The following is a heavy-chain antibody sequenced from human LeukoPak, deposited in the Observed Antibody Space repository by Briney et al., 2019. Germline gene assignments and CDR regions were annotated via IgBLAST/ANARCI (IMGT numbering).Heavy chain of an antibody. CDR3: ARGGYYDSSGYYSS. CDR2: ISAYNGNT. V-gene: IGHV1-18*01. J-gene: IGHJ4*02. Sequence: ASVKVSCKATGYTFTSYGISWVRQAPGQGLEWMGWISAYNGNTNYAQKLQGRVTMTTDTSTSTAYMELRSLRSDDTAVYYCARGGYYDSSGYYSSWGQGTLVTVSS. D-gene: IGHD3-22*01. CDR1: GYTFTSYG.